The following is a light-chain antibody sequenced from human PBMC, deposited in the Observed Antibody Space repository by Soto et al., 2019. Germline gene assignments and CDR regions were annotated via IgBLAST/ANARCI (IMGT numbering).Light chain of an antibody. CDR1: QSVSSN. CDR2: GAS. CDR3: QQRSNWPIT. J-gene: IGKJ5*01. V-gene: IGKV3-15*01. Sequence: EIVMTQSPATLSVSPGERATLSCRASQSVSSNLAWYQQKPGQAPRLLIYGASTRATGIPARFSGSGSGTDGTLTISSLEPEDCAVYYGQQRSNWPITFGQGTRLEIK.